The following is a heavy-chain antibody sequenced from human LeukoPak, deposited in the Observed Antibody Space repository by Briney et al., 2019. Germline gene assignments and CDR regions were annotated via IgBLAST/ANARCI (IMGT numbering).Heavy chain of an antibody. V-gene: IGHV3-33*01. CDR2: IAYDGSRA. CDR3: TRYNNDHFDY. J-gene: IGHJ4*02. D-gene: IGHD1-14*01. CDR1: GFTFGGYV. Sequence: QTGRSLRLSCAGSGFTFGGYVMHWFRQTPGKGLEWVAVIAYDGSRAFYADSVKGRFTISRDNSKNTMSVQMDDLRAEDTAVYYCTRYNNDHFDYWGQGTLVTVSS.